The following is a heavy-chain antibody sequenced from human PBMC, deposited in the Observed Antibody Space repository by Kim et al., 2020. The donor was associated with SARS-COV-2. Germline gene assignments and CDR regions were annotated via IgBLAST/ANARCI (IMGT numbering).Heavy chain of an antibody. D-gene: IGHD5-18*01. CDR1: GFTFSSYE. Sequence: GGSLRLSCAASGFTFSSYEMNWVRQAPGKGLEWVSYISSSGSTIYYADSVKGRFTISRDNAKNSLYLQMNSLRAEDTAVYYCARWGSIQLWQTYYYYYYMDVWGKGTTVTVSS. CDR2: ISSSGSTI. J-gene: IGHJ6*03. V-gene: IGHV3-48*03. CDR3: ARWGSIQLWQTYYYYYYMDV.